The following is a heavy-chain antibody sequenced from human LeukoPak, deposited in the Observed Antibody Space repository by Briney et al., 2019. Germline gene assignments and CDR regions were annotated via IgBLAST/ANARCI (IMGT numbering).Heavy chain of an antibody. D-gene: IGHD2-15*01. CDR2: ISGSGGST. J-gene: IGHJ4*02. CDR1: GFTFSSFW. CDR3: AKDSIVVVVAATFGYFDY. V-gene: IGHV3-23*01. Sequence: GGSLRLSCVASGFTFSSFWMHWVRQAPGKGLEWVSAISGSGGSTYYADSVKGRFTISRDNSKNTLYLQMNSLRAEDTAVYYCAKDSIVVVVAATFGYFDYWGQGTLVTVSS.